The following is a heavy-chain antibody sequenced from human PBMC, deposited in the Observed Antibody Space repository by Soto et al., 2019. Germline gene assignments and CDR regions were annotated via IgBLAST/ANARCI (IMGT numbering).Heavy chain of an antibody. V-gene: IGHV1-46*01. D-gene: IGHD6-13*01. CDR2: INPSGGST. CDR1: GGTFSSYT. CDR3: ARDSQAAGRPFDY. Sequence: ASVKVSCKASGGTFSSYTISWVRQAPGQGLEWMGIINPSGGSTSYAQKFQGRVTMTRDTSTSTVYMELSSLRSEDTAVYYCARDSQAAGRPFDYWGQGTLVTVSS. J-gene: IGHJ4*02.